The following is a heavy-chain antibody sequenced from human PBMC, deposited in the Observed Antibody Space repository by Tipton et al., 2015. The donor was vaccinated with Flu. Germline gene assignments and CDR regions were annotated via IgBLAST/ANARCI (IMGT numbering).Heavy chain of an antibody. CDR3: ARGAPLLVVAPFDY. J-gene: IGHJ4*02. CDR2: INSGDGST. D-gene: IGHD2-21*01. Sequence: QLVQSGPEVKKPGASVRISCKASGYTFANYYMHWVRQAPGQGLERMGIINSGDGSTTNAQKFQGRVTMTRDTSTDTVYMELSSLTSEDTAVYFCARGAPLLVVAPFDYWGQGTRVTVSS. CDR1: GYTFANYY. V-gene: IGHV1-46*01.